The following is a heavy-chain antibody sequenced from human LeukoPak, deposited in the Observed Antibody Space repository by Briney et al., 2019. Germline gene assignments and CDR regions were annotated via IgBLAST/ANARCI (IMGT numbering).Heavy chain of an antibody. CDR2: ISSSSSYI. D-gene: IGHD2-2*01. V-gene: IGHV3-21*01. CDR1: GFTFSSYS. J-gene: IGHJ4*02. CDR3: ARDLGYCSSTSCSDY. Sequence: GSLRLSCAASGFTFSSYSMNWVRQAPGKGLEWVSSISSSSSYIYYADSVKGRFTISRDNAKNSLYLQMNSLRAEDTAVYYCARDLGYCSSTSCSDYWGQGTLVTVSS.